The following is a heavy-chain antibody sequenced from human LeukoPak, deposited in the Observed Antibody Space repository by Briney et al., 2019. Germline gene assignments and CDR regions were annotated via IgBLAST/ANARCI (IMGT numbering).Heavy chain of an antibody. D-gene: IGHD5-18*01. Sequence: GASVKVSCKASGYTFTSYDINWVRQATGQGLEWMGWMNPNSGNTGYAQKFQGRVTMTRNTSISTAYMELSSLKASDTAMYYCARRDTAMEYFDYWGQGTLVTVSS. CDR3: ARRDTAMEYFDY. CDR1: GYTFTSYD. V-gene: IGHV1-8*01. CDR2: MNPNSGNT. J-gene: IGHJ4*02.